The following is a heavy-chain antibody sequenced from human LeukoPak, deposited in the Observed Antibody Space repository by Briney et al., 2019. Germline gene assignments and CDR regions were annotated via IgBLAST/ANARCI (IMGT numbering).Heavy chain of an antibody. CDR2: LSSSRSYI. J-gene: IGHJ4*02. Sequence: GGSLRLSCAASGFTFSSYSMNGVRQAPGKGLEWVSSLSSSRSYIYYADSVEGRFTISRDNAKNSLYLQMNRLRAEDTAVYYCARDRTGIAARYFDYWGQGTLVTVAS. V-gene: IGHV3-21*01. D-gene: IGHD6-6*01. CDR1: GFTFSSYS. CDR3: ARDRTGIAARYFDY.